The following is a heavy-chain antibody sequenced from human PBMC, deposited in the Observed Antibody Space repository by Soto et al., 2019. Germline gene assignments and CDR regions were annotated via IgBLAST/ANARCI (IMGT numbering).Heavy chain of an antibody. CDR3: ARKVYGDHAEYQ. Sequence: ASVKVSCKSSGYTFISDGITWVRQAPGQGLEWMGWISAYNGNTNYAQKLQGRVTMTTDTSTSTAYMELRSLRSDDTAVYYCARKVYGDHAEYQWGQGTLVTVSS. D-gene: IGHD4-17*01. J-gene: IGHJ4*02. CDR1: GYTFISDG. V-gene: IGHV1-18*01. CDR2: ISAYNGNT.